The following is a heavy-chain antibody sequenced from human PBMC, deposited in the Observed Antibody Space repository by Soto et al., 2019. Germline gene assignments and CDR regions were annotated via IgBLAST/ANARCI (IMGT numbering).Heavy chain of an antibody. V-gene: IGHV1-46*03. D-gene: IGHD3-10*01. Sequence: ASVKVSCKASGYIFTSYYIHWVRQAPGQGLEWMGWINPFDGSRMFAQSFQGRVTMTRDTSTSTVYMEVSSLRSEDTAVYYCSIVDPGETSPFDHWGQGTLVTVSS. J-gene: IGHJ4*02. CDR2: INPFDGSR. CDR3: SIVDPGETSPFDH. CDR1: GYIFTSYY.